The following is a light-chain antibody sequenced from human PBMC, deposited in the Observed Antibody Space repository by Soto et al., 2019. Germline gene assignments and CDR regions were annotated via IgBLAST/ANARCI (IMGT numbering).Light chain of an antibody. CDR2: RAS. Sequence: DIQMTQSPSTLSASVGDTVTITCRASQSISSWLAWYQQKPGKAPKLLIYRASTLQSGVPSRFSASGTGTEFILTISSLQPNDFATYYCQLYNNSSGTLGQGTKVDIK. V-gene: IGKV1-5*03. CDR1: QSISSW. J-gene: IGKJ1*01. CDR3: QLYNNSSGT.